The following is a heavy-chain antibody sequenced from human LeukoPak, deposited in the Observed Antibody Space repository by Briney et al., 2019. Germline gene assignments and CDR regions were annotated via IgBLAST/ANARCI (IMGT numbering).Heavy chain of an antibody. CDR3: AKDHHLRSGGY. Sequence: GGSLRLSCAASGFTFSSYGMHWVRQAPGKGLEWVAVISYDGSNKYYADSVKGRFTISRDNSKNTLYLQMNSLRVEDTAVNYCAKDHHLRSGGYWGQGTLVTVSS. V-gene: IGHV3-30*18. J-gene: IGHJ4*02. CDR1: GFTFSSYG. CDR2: ISYDGSNK. D-gene: IGHD3-3*02.